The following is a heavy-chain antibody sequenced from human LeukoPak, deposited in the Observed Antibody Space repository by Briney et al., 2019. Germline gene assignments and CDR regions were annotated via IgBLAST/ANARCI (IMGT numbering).Heavy chain of an antibody. CDR3: ARDPGVTNWFDP. V-gene: IGHV1-2*02. Sequence: ASVKVSCTASGYTFTGHSIHWGRQAPGQGLGWMGWVSPKSGGTKYAQKFQGRVTMTRDTSISTVYMELTSLRSDDTAVYYCARDPGVTNWFDPWGQGTLVTVS. D-gene: IGHD2-21*02. CDR1: GYTFTGHS. J-gene: IGHJ5*02. CDR2: VSPKSGGT.